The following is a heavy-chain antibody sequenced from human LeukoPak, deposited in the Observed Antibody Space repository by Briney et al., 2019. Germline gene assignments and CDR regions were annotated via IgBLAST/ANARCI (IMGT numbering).Heavy chain of an antibody. Sequence: SETLSLTCTVSGDSISSSSYYWGWIRQPPGKGLEWIGSVHHSGSTYYTPSLKSRVTISVDTSKNQFSLKLSSVTAADTAVYQCARLYYYGSGSYLSGFDIWGQGTMVTVSS. CDR1: GDSISSSSYY. CDR2: VHHSGST. D-gene: IGHD3-10*01. V-gene: IGHV4-39*01. J-gene: IGHJ3*02. CDR3: ARLYYYGSGSYLSGFDI.